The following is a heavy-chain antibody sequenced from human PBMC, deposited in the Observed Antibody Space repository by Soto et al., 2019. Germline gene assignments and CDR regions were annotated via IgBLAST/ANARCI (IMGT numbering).Heavy chain of an antibody. CDR2: INDXNSHT. CDR3: XXXXXXXXXAXDI. J-gene: IGHJ3*02. Sequence: QVQLVQSGAEVKKPGASVKVSCKASGYTFTSYAMHWVRQAXXXXXEWMGWINDXNSHTKYSXKXXGXXTXTRDTXXXXXXXXXXXXXXXXXXXXXXXXXXXXXXXAXDIWGQGTMVTVSS. CDR1: GYTFTSYA. V-gene: IGHV1-3*01.